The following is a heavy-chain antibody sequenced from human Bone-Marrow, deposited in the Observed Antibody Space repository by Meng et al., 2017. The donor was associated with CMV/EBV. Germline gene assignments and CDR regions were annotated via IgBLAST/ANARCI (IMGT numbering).Heavy chain of an antibody. V-gene: IGHV3-23*01. J-gene: IGHJ2*01. D-gene: IGHD6-19*01. CDR2: ISGSGGST. Sequence: GESLKISCAASGFTFSSYAMSWVRQAPGKGLEWVSAISGSGGSTYYADSVKGRFTISGDNSKNTLYLQMNSLRAEDTAVYYCAKDRSWLAPRYFDLWGRGTLVTVSS. CDR3: AKDRSWLAPRYFDL. CDR1: GFTFSSYA.